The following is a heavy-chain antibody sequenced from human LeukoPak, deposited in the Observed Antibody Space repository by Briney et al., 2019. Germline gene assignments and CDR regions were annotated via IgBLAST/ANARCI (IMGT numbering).Heavy chain of an antibody. D-gene: IGHD3-10*02. CDR2: AGWAGGTT. V-gene: IGHV3-43*01. CDR3: AKELDTMFFDY. J-gene: IGHJ4*02. CDR1: GFTFGRYT. Sequence: GGSLRLSCATSGFTFGRYTIHWVRQAPGKGLEWVSLAGWAGGTTYYSDSVRGRFTISRDSGKNSVYLQMNSLTTDDTAFYFCAKELDTMFFDYWGQGALVTVSS.